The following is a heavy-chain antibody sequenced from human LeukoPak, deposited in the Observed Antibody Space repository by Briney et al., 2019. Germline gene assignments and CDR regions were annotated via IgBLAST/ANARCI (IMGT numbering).Heavy chain of an antibody. J-gene: IGHJ4*02. CDR3: ARDRKSVVRGSKNDY. V-gene: IGHV1-2*02. CDR1: GYTFTGYY. Sequence: GASVKVSCKASGYTFTGYYMHWVRQAPGQGLEWMGWINPNSGGTNYAQKLQGRVTMTTDTSTSTAYMELRSLRSDDTAVYYCARDRKSVVRGSKNDYWGQGTLVTVSS. CDR2: INPNSGGT. D-gene: IGHD3-10*01.